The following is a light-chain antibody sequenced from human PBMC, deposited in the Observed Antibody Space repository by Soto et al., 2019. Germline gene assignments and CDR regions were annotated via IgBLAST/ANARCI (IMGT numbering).Light chain of an antibody. V-gene: IGKV2-30*01. J-gene: IGKJ1*01. CDR1: QTLVYRDANTY. CDR3: MQGTHWT. Sequence: VVLTQSPLSLPAPLGQPASISCSSSQTLVYRDANTYLNWLQQRPGQSPRRLISKVSSRDAGGTVRFSGSGSGTDFALSSSRVEAEDVGFYYCMQGTHWTFGQGTKVEIK. CDR2: KVS.